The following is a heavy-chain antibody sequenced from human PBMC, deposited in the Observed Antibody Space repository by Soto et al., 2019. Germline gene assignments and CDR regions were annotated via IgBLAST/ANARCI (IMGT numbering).Heavy chain of an antibody. CDR3: AKVLYGVVTYFDS. CDR2: ISGSGAAT. CDR1: GFTFSSYG. D-gene: IGHD3-3*01. Sequence: EVQLLESGGGLVQPGGSLRLSCASSGFTFSSYGMTWVRRPPGKGLEWVSAISGSGAATYYADSVQGRFTISRDNSTNALYLQMISMRAEDTAVYSSAKVLYGVVTYFDSWGQGTLVTVSS. J-gene: IGHJ4*02. V-gene: IGHV3-23*01.